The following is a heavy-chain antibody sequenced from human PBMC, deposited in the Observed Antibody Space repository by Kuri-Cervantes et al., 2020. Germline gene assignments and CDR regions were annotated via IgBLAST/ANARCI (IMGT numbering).Heavy chain of an antibody. J-gene: IGHJ6*03. CDR2: INADNGNT. V-gene: IGHV1-3*01. D-gene: IGHD2-15*01. Sequence: ASVKVSCKASGYTFTSYAMHWVRQAPGQSLEWMGLINADNGNTKYSQKFQGRVTITRDTSASTAYMDLSSLRSEDTAVYYCARESRGIVVTRGIEDYHYYMDVWGKGTTVTVSS. CDR1: GYTFTSYA. CDR3: ARESRGIVVTRGIEDYHYYMDV.